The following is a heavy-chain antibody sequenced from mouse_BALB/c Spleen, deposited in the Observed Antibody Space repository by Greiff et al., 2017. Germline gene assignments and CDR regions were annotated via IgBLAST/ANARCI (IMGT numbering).Heavy chain of an antibody. V-gene: IGHV1-80*01. Sequence: VKLQQSGAELVRPGSSVKISCKASGYAFSGYWMNWVKQRPGQGLEWIGQIYPGDGDTNYNGKFKGKATLTADKSSSTAYMQLSSLTSEDSAVYFCAREGDGYYGYFDVWGAGTTVTVSS. CDR2: IYPGDGDT. J-gene: IGHJ1*01. CDR3: AREGDGYYGYFDV. CDR1: GYAFSGYW. D-gene: IGHD2-3*01.